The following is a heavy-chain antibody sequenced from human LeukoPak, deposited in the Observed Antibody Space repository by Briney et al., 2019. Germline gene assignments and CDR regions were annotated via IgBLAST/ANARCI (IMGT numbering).Heavy chain of an antibody. CDR2: IYYSGSI. Sequence: SETLSLTCAVSGGSISSGGYSWSWLRQPPGKGLEWIGYIYYSGSIFYNPSLQSRVTISVDKSKSQFSLKLRSVTAADTAVYYCARQTGYYGSGSYYDGNDFFDYWGQGTLVTVSS. J-gene: IGHJ4*02. CDR1: GGSISSGGYS. CDR3: ARQTGYYGSGSYYDGNDFFDY. V-gene: IGHV4-30-4*07. D-gene: IGHD3-10*01.